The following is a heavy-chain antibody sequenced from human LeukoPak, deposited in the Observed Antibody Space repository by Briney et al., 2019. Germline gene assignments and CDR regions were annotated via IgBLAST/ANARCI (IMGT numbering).Heavy chain of an antibody. CDR1: GGSFTNYY. V-gene: IGHV4-34*01. CDR2: IDHSGIT. CDR3: ARQVGLGSVKRHGRPRHYYYYYMDV. D-gene: IGHD1-26*01. Sequence: NPSETLSLTCGVYGGSFTNYYWSWIRQPPGKGLEWIGEIDHSGITNYNPSLKSRVTISVDKSKNQFSLKLSSVTAADTAVYYCARQVGLGSVKRHGRPRHYYYYYMDVWGKGTTVTVSS. J-gene: IGHJ6*03.